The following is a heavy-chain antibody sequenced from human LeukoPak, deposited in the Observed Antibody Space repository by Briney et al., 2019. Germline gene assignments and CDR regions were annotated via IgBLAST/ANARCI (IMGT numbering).Heavy chain of an antibody. D-gene: IGHD6-13*01. V-gene: IGHV3-7*01. Sequence: PGGSLRLSCAASGFSFSTYWMSWVRQAPGKGLEWVANIKQDGSEKYYVDSAKGRFTISRDNDKNSLYLQMNSLRAEDTAVYYCATDLGSSRPNFWGQGILVTVSS. J-gene: IGHJ4*02. CDR2: IKQDGSEK. CDR1: GFSFSTYW. CDR3: ATDLGSSRPNF.